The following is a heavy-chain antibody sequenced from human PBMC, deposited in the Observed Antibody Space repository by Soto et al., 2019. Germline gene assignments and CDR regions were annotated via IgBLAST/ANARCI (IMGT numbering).Heavy chain of an antibody. CDR2: ISTYNGKT. V-gene: IGHV1-18*01. Sequence: ASVKVSCKTSGYTFTSHGISWVRQAPGQGLEWMGWISTYNGKTDYAQKFQGRVTMTADTRTSTVYMEVGSLRSDDTAVYYCARLLTEGATYREDAFDMWGQGTKVTVSS. CDR3: ARLLTEGATYREDAFDM. J-gene: IGHJ3*02. CDR1: GYTFTSHG. D-gene: IGHD1-26*01.